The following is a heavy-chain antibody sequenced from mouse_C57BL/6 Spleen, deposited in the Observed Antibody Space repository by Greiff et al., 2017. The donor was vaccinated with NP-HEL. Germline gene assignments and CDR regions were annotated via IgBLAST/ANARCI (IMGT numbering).Heavy chain of an antibody. CDR1: GFTFSDSW. Sequence: EVMLVESGGGLVQPGGSMKLSCAASGFTFSDSWMDWVRQSPEQGLEWVAEIRNKANNHATYYAESVKGRFTISRDDSKSSVYLQMNSLRAEDTGIYYCTRRGVTDYAWAMDYWGQGTSVTVSS. D-gene: IGHD2-4*01. J-gene: IGHJ4*01. V-gene: IGHV6-6*01. CDR2: IRNKANNHAT. CDR3: TRRGVTDYAWAMDY.